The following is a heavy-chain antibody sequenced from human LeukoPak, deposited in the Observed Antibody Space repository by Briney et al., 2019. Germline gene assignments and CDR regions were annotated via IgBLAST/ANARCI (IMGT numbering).Heavy chain of an antibody. CDR2: IYSSGST. D-gene: IGHD3-10*01. CDR1: GGSISSSSYY. J-gene: IGHJ6*03. CDR3: ARDFAAHRRFGAPLDYYMDV. V-gene: IGHV4-61*02. Sequence: SETLSLTCTVSGGSISSSSYYWSWIRQPAGKGPEWIGRIYSSGSTNYNPSLKSRVTMSVDTSKNQFSLKLRSVSAADTAVYYCARDFAAHRRFGAPLDYYMDVWGKGTTVTISS.